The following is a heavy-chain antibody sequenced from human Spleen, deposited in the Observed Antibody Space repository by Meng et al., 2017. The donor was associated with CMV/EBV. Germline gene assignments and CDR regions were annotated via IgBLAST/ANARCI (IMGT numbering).Heavy chain of an antibody. J-gene: IGHJ4*02. CDR2: VHHTGST. V-gene: IGHV4-39*07. D-gene: IGHD5-18*01. CDR3: ARRDTNLVNFDY. CDR1: SGSISSSGHY. Sequence: SETLSLTCTVSSGSISSSGHYWAWIRQPPGKRLEWIGSVHHTGSTYDNPSLKSRVTTSVDTSKNQFSLKLNSVTAADTAVYYCARRDTNLVNFDYWGQGTLVTVSS.